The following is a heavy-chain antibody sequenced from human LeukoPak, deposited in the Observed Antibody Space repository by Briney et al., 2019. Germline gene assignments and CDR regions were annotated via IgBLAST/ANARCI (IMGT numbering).Heavy chain of an antibody. V-gene: IGHV4-34*01. CDR3: ASAPGYCSGGSCYAYYYYGMDV. Sequence: SETLSLTCAVYGGSFSGYYWSWIRQPPGKGLEWIGEINHSGSTNYNPSLKSRITISVDTSKNQFSLKLSSVTAADTAVYYCASAPGYCSGGSCYAYYYYGMDVWGQGTTVTVSS. CDR1: GGSFSGYY. J-gene: IGHJ6*02. CDR2: INHSGST. D-gene: IGHD2-15*01.